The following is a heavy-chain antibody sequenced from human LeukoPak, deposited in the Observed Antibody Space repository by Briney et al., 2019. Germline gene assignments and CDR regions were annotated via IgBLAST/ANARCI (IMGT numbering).Heavy chain of an antibody. CDR2: INHSGST. J-gene: IGHJ4*02. D-gene: IGHD5-24*01. Sequence: PSETLSLTCAVYGGSFSGYYWSWIRQPPGKGLEWIGEINHSGSTNYNPSLKSRVTISVDTSKNQFSLKLSSVTAADTAVYYCARINGYNWDYWGQGTLVTVSS. CDR3: ARINGYNWDY. V-gene: IGHV4-34*01. CDR1: GGSFSGYY.